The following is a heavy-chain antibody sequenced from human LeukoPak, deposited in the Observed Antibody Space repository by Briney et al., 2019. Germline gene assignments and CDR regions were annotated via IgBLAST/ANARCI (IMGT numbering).Heavy chain of an antibody. CDR3: ARDLAGTTLVAFDI. J-gene: IGHJ3*02. CDR2: IKQDGSEK. V-gene: IGHV3-7*01. D-gene: IGHD1-1*01. CDR1: GGSFSGYY. Sequence: ETLSLTCAVYGGSFSGYYWSWVRQAPGKGLEWVANIKQDGSEKYYVDSVKGRFTISRDNAKNSLYLQMNSLRAEDTAVYYCARDLAGTTLVAFDIWGQGTMVTVSS.